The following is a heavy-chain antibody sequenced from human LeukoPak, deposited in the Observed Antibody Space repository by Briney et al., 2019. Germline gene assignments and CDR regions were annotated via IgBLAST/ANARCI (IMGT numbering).Heavy chain of an antibody. V-gene: IGHV3-30-3*02. J-gene: IGHJ4*02. CDR2: ISYDGSNK. D-gene: IGHD1-1*01. CDR3: AKSRSGSANWALQIFDN. Sequence: GGSLRLSCAASGFTFSSYAMHWVRQAPGKGLEWVAVISYDGSNKYYADSVKGRFTISRDNSKNTLYLQMNSLRAEDTAVYYCAKSRSGSANWALQIFDNWGQGALVTVSS. CDR1: GFTFSSYA.